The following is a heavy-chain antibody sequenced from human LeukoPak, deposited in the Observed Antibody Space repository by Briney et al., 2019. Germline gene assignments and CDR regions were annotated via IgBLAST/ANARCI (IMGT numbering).Heavy chain of an antibody. V-gene: IGHV1-69*04. Sequence: SVKVSCKASGGTFSSYAISWVRQAPGQGLEWMGRIIPILGIANYAQKFQGRVTITADKSTSTAYMELSSLRSEDTAVYYCARAGGDYSSSSDAVFDYWGQGTLVTVSS. J-gene: IGHJ4*02. CDR3: ARAGGDYSSSSDAVFDY. CDR2: IIPILGIA. D-gene: IGHD6-6*01. CDR1: GGTFSSYA.